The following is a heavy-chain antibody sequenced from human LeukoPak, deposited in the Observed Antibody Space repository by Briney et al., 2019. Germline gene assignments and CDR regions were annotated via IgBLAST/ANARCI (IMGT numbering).Heavy chain of an antibody. Sequence: GASVKVSCKASGYTFTGYYMHWVRQAPGQGLEWMGWINPNSGGTNYAQKFQGRVAMTRDTSISTAYMELSRLRSDDTAVYYCARIAARKGVYDYWGQGTLVTVSS. CDR3: ARIAARKGVYDY. V-gene: IGHV1-2*02. J-gene: IGHJ4*02. CDR2: INPNSGGT. D-gene: IGHD6-6*01. CDR1: GYTFTGYY.